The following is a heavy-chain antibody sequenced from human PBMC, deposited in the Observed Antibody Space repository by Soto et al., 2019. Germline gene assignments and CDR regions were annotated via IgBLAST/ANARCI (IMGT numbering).Heavy chain of an antibody. CDR2: IIPILGIA. D-gene: IGHD3-16*01. V-gene: IGHV1-69*02. CDR1: GGTFSSYT. J-gene: IGHJ4*02. Sequence: QVQLVQSGAEVKKPGSSVKVSCKASGGTFSSYTISWVRQAPGQGLEWMGRIIPILGIANYAQKFQGRVTITADKSTSTADVELSSLRSEDTAVYYCASGGEVGDSWGQGTLVTVSS. CDR3: ASGGEVGDS.